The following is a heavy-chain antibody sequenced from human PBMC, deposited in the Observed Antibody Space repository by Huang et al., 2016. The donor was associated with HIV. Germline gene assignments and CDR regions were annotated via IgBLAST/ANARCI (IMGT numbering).Heavy chain of an antibody. V-gene: IGHV1-24*01. CDR1: GYTVSELS. J-gene: IGHJ3*02. Sequence: QVQLVESGAELKKPGASVRVSCKVSGYTVSELSLHWVRQAPEKGLEWMGVFDPDEGETIYAKRLQGRVPMTENTSPDTAYMELSSLRPEDTAVYYCATSTPDVGAGVLRSAFDIWGQGTMVTVSS. CDR2: FDPDEGET. D-gene: IGHD2-15*01. CDR3: ATSTPDVGAGVLRSAFDI.